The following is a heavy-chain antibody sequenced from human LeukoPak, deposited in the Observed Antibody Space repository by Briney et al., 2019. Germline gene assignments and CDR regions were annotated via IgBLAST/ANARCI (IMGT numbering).Heavy chain of an antibody. CDR3: AKDASSSLSDFWSGYSFDY. D-gene: IGHD3-3*01. CDR2: ISGSGGST. Sequence: GGSLRLSCAASGFTFSSYAMSWVRQAPGKGLEWVSAISGSGGSTYYADSVKGRFTISRDNSKNTLYLQMNSLRAEDTAVYYCAKDASSSLSDFWSGYSFDYWGQGTLVTVSS. J-gene: IGHJ4*02. CDR1: GFTFSSYA. V-gene: IGHV3-23*01.